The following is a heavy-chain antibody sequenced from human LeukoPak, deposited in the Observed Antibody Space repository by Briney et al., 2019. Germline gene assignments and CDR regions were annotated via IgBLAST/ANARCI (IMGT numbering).Heavy chain of an antibody. CDR1: GGSFSGYY. D-gene: IGHD2-2*01. Sequence: PSETLSLTCAVYGGSFSGYYWSWIRQPPGKGLEWIGEINHSGSTNYNPSLKSRVTISVDTSKNQFSLKLSSVTAADTAVYYCASEIVVVPAAREYYFDYWGQGTLVTVSS. CDR2: INHSGST. V-gene: IGHV4-34*01. J-gene: IGHJ4*02. CDR3: ASEIVVVPAAREYYFDY.